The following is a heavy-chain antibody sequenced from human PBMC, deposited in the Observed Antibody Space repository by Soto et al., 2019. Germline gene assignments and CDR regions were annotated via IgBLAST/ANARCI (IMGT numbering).Heavy chain of an antibody. CDR2: FYPGDSET. CDR1: GYSFTSYW. CDR3: ARQHITRVRGVSSTGMDV. J-gene: IGHJ6*02. Sequence: PGESLKISCKASGYSFTSYWIGWVRQTPGKGLEWMGIFYPGDSETRYSPSFQGQATISADKSISTAYLQWSSLRASDTAIYFCARQHITRVRGVSSTGMDVWGQGTTVTVSS. D-gene: IGHD3-10*01. V-gene: IGHV5-51*01.